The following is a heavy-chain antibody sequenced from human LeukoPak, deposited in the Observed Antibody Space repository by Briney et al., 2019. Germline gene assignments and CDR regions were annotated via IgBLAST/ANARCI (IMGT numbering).Heavy chain of an antibody. Sequence: SGGSLRLSCAASGFTFSSYGMHWVRPGQGKGLEWVGAIWYVVSNKYYADSVKGRFTISRDNSKKTLFLQMNSLRAEDTAVYYCARVGYCSSTSCYLRISDAFDSWGQGTMVTVSS. CDR3: ARVGYCSSTSCYLRISDAFDS. V-gene: IGHV3-33*01. CDR2: IWYVVSNK. D-gene: IGHD2-2*01. J-gene: IGHJ3*02. CDR1: GFTFSSYG.